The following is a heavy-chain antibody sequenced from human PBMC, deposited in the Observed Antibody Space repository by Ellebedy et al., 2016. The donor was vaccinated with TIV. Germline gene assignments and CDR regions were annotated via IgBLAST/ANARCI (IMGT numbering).Heavy chain of an antibody. CDR3: AKERGSGYDFEIDY. D-gene: IGHD5-12*01. V-gene: IGHV3-30*18. CDR2: VSFDGSDK. CDR1: GFSFSNYG. Sequence: GGSLRLSCAASGFSFSNYGMHWVRQARGGGLEWVAVVSFDGSDKFYTDSVKGRFTISRDNSKKTLYLQMNSLRTEDTALYYCAKERGSGYDFEIDYWGQGTQVTVSS. J-gene: IGHJ4*02.